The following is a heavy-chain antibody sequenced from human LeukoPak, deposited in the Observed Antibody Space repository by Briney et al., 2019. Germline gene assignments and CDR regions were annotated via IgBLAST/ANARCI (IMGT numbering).Heavy chain of an antibody. CDR2: IYTSGST. V-gene: IGHV4-61*02. CDR3: ASGYYDILTGYYKTLDY. Sequence: SQTLSLTCTVSGGSISSGSYYWSWIRQPAGKGLEWIGRIYTSGSTNYNPSLKSRFTISVDTSKNQFSLKLSSVTAADTAVYYCASGYYDILTGYYKTLDYWGRGTLVTVSS. CDR1: GGSISSGSYY. D-gene: IGHD3-9*01. J-gene: IGHJ4*02.